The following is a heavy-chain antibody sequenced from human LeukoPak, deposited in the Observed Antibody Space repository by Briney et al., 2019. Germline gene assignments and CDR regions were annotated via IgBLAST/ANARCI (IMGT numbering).Heavy chain of an antibody. J-gene: IGHJ4*02. CDR2: IYPGGSET. CDR3: ARHLIEAAAGAFFL. CDR1: GYSFSNYW. D-gene: IGHD6-13*01. Sequence: GESLKISCKASGYSFSNYWIGWVRQMPGKGLECMGIIYPGGSETKYSPSFQGQVTISVDKSISTAYLQWSSLKASDTAIYYCARHLIEAAAGAFFLWGQGTLVTVSS. V-gene: IGHV5-51*01.